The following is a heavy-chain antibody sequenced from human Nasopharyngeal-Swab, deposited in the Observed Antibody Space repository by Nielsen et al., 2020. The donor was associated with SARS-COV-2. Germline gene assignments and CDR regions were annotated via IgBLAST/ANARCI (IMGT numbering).Heavy chain of an antibody. CDR3: ARDNDYGDNSGY. J-gene: IGHJ4*02. V-gene: IGHV3-11*05. CDR1: GFTFSDYY. Sequence: GGSLRLSCAASGFTFSDYYMSWIRQAPGKGLEWVSYISSSSSYTNYADSVKGRFTISRDNSKNTLYLQMNSLRAEDTAVYYCARDNDYGDNSGYWGQGTLVTVSS. CDR2: ISSSSSYT. D-gene: IGHD4-17*01.